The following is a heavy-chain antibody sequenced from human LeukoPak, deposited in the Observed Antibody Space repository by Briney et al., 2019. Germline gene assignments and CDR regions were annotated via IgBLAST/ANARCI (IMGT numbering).Heavy chain of an antibody. CDR2: INSDGSST. CDR3: AREMGATLYYYYYYMDV. CDR1: GFTLSRFW. V-gene: IGHV3-74*01. J-gene: IGHJ6*03. D-gene: IGHD1-26*01. Sequence: PGGSLRLSCAASGFTLSRFWMNWVRQAPGKGLVWVSRINSDGSSTSYADSVKGRFTISRDNSKNTLYLQMNSLRAEDTAVYYCAREMGATLYYYYYYMDVWGKGTTVTVSS.